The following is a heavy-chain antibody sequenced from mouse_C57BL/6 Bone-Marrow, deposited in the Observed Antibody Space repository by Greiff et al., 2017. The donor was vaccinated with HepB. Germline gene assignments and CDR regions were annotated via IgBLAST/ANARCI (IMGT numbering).Heavy chain of an antibody. CDR3: ARSRFSR. Sequence: VQRVESGPELVKPGASVKISCKASGYAFSSSWMNWVKQRPGKGLEWIGRIYPGDGDTNYNGKFKGKATLTADKSSSTAYMQLSSLTSEDSAVYFCARSRFSRWGQGTLGTVSA. V-gene: IGHV1-82*01. CDR1: GYAFSSSW. CDR2: IYPGDGDT. J-gene: IGHJ3*01.